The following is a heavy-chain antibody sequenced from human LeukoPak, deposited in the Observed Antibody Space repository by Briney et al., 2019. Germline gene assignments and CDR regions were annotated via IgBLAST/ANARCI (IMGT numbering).Heavy chain of an antibody. Sequence: GGSLRLSCAASGFTFSNYWMTWVRQAPGKGLEWVANIKQDGSERYYVDSVKGRFTISRDNAKNSLYLQMNSLRAEDTAMYYCARAPSSSSNWFDPWGQGTLVTVSS. CDR3: ARAPSSSSNWFDP. CDR1: GFTFSNYW. D-gene: IGHD6-6*01. CDR2: IKQDGSER. J-gene: IGHJ5*02. V-gene: IGHV3-7*01.